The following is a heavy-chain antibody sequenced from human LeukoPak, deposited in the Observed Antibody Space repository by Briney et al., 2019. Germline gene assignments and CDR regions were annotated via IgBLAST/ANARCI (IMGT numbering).Heavy chain of an antibody. CDR3: AKFNKFSTYYYYYGMDV. D-gene: IGHD2/OR15-2a*01. Sequence: GGSLRLSCAASGFTFSSYGMHWVRQAPGKGLEWVAVISYDGSNKYYADSVKGRFTISRDNSKNTLYLQMNSLRAEDTAVYYCAKFNKFSTYYYYYGMDVWGQGTTVTVSS. CDR2: ISYDGSNK. J-gene: IGHJ6*02. V-gene: IGHV3-30*18. CDR1: GFTFSSYG.